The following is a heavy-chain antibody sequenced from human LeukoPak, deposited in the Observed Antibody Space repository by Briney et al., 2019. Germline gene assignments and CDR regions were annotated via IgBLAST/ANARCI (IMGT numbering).Heavy chain of an antibody. J-gene: IGHJ5*01. CDR3: ARPWEITMSERSYNWFDS. D-gene: IGHD1-26*01. CDR2: INPNSGGT. Sequence: ASVKVSCKASGYAFTAYYIHWVRQAPGQGLEWMGRINPNSGGTNYAQKFQGRVTMTRDTSISTAYMELSRLRSDDTAVYFCARPWEITMSERSYNWFDSWGQGTLVTVSS. CDR1: GYAFTAYY. V-gene: IGHV1-2*02.